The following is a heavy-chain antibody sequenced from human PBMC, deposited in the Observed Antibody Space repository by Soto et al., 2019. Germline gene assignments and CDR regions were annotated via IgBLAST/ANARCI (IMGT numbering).Heavy chain of an antibody. CDR1: GFTFSSYG. D-gene: IGHD1-26*01. J-gene: IGHJ6*02. CDR3: AKLEGEVGDTPGYYYYDGMYV. V-gene: IGHV3-30*18. Sequence: YPRLSCAASGFTFSSYGMHWVRQAPGKGLEWVAVISYDGSNKYYADSVKGRFTISRDNSKNTLYLQMNSLRAEDTAVYYYAKLEGEVGDTPGYYYYDGMYVWGQGYTVTGSS. CDR2: ISYDGSNK.